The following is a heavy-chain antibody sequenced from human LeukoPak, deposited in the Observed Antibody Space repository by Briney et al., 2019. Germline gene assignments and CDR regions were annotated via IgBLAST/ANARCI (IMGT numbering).Heavy chain of an antibody. CDR1: GDSISSTSHY. Sequence: ASETLSLTCTVSGDSISSTSHYWDWIRQPPGKGPEWIGNIYFTGSTYYCPSLKSRVTISVDRSKNQFSLKLSSVTAADTAVYYCARVADCGDDCYYSAFDIWGQGTMVTVSS. D-gene: IGHD2-21*02. CDR3: ARVADCGDDCYYSAFDI. CDR2: IYFTGST. J-gene: IGHJ3*02. V-gene: IGHV4-39*01.